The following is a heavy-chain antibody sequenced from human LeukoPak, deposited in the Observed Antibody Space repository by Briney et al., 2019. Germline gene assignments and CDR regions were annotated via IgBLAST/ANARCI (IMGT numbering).Heavy chain of an antibody. Sequence: GSLRLSCTASGFTFSRYWMHWVRPDPGKGLVWVSRINRDGSSTTYADSVKGRFTISRDNAKNTLYLQMNSLRAEDTAVYHCVRGSTSDWYPADYWGQGTLVTVSS. CDR2: INRDGSST. CDR1: GFTFSRYW. D-gene: IGHD6-19*01. CDR3: VRGSTSDWYPADY. J-gene: IGHJ4*02. V-gene: IGHV3-74*01.